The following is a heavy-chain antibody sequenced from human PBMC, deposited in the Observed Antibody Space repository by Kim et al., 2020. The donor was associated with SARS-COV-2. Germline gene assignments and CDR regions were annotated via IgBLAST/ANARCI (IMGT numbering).Heavy chain of an antibody. D-gene: IGHD4-17*01. CDR1: GGSFSGYY. V-gene: IGHV4-34*01. J-gene: IGHJ4*02. CDR2: INHSGST. CDR3: ARDGDYGGPYYFDY. Sequence: SQTLSLTCAVYGGSFSGYYWSWIRQPPGKGLEWIGEINHSGSTNYNPSLKSRVTISVDTSKNQFSLKLSSVTAADTAVYYCARDGDYGGPYYFDYWGQGT.